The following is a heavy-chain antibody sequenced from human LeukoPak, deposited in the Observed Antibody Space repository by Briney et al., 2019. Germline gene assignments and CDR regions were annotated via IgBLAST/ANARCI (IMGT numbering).Heavy chain of an antibody. CDR2: ISWDGGST. Sequence: GGSLRLSCAASGFTFDDYTMHWVRQAPGKGLEWVSLISWDGGSTYYADSVKGRFTISRDNSKNTLYLQMNSLRAEDTAVYYCARDSPTDGMDVWGQGTTVTVSS. V-gene: IGHV3-43*01. CDR1: GFTFDDYT. CDR3: ARDSPTDGMDV. J-gene: IGHJ6*02.